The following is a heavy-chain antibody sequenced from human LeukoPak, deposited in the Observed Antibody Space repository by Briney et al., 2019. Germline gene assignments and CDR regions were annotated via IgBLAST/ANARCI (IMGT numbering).Heavy chain of an antibody. CDR3: VRDHHRRLYDSQARDTFDI. J-gene: IGHJ3*02. CDR1: GFIFSSYS. D-gene: IGHD3-22*01. CDR2: ISSSSSTM. V-gene: IGHV3-48*01. Sequence: PGGSLRLSCAASGFIFSSYSMNWVRQAPGKGLEWVSYISSSSSTMYYAASVKGRFSISRDNAQNSLYLQMNSLRAEDTAVYYCVRDHHRRLYDSQARDTFDIWGQGTMVTVSS.